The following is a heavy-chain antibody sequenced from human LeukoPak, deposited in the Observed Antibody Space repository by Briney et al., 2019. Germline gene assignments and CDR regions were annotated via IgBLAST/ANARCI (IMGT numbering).Heavy chain of an antibody. CDR3: ARGRRRGYCSSTSFSSPFGY. CDR1: GGSFSGYY. Sequence: SETLSLTCAVYGGSFSGYYWSWIRQPPGKGLEWIGEINHSGSTNYNPSLKSRVTISVDTSKNQFSLKLSSVTAADTAVYYCARGRRRGYCSSTSFSSPFGYCGQGTLVTVSS. V-gene: IGHV4-34*01. CDR2: INHSGST. D-gene: IGHD2-2*01. J-gene: IGHJ4*02.